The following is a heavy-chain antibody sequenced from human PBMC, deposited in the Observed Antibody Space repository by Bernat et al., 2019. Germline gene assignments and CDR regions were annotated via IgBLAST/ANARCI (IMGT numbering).Heavy chain of an antibody. D-gene: IGHD3-3*01. CDR3: ARDLPPVDRYYDFWSGTPGAFDI. CDR1: GFTFSASA. J-gene: IGHJ3*02. CDR2: ISGSGGST. V-gene: IGHV3-23*01. Sequence: EVQLLESGGGLVQPGGSLRLSCVASGFTFSASAMSWVRQAPGKGLEWVSAISGSGGSTYYADSVKGRFTISRDNSKNTLYLHMNSLRAEDTAVYYCARDLPPVDRYYDFWSGTPGAFDIWGQGTMVTVSS.